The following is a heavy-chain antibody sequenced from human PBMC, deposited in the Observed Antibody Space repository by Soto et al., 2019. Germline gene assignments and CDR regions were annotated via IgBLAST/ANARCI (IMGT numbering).Heavy chain of an antibody. V-gene: IGHV3-66*01. CDR3: AKGRRYYYYYGVDV. Sequence: GGSLRLSCAASGFTVSNSYMSWVRQAPGKGLEWVSAIYSGGSTYYADSVKGRFTISRDNSKSTLYLQMNSLRAEDTALYYCAKGRRYYYYYGVDVWGQGTTVTVSS. CDR2: IYSGGST. J-gene: IGHJ6*02. CDR1: GFTVSNSY.